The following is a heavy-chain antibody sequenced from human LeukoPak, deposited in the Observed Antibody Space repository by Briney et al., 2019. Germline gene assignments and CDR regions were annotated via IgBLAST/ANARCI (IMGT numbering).Heavy chain of an antibody. J-gene: IGHJ4*02. CDR3: ARVRRFGELFVDY. CDR2: IYYSGST. Sequence: SETLSLTCTVSGGSISSYYWSWIRQPPGKGLEWIGYIYYSGSTNYNPSLKSRVTISVDTSKNQFSLKLSSVTAADTAVYYCARVRRFGELFVDYWGQGTLVTVSS. CDR1: GGSISSYY. V-gene: IGHV4-59*01. D-gene: IGHD3-10*01.